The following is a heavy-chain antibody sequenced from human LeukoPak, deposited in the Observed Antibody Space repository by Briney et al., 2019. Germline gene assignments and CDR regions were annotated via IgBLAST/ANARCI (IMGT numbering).Heavy chain of an antibody. Sequence: SETLSLTCTVSGGSISSYYWSWIRQPAGKGLEWIGRIYTSGSTNYNPSLKSRVTMSVDTSKNQFSLKLSSVTAADTAVYYCARDRILLWFGELSYGPYYFDYWGQGTLVTVSS. CDR2: IYTSGST. CDR3: ARDRILLWFGELSYGPYYFDY. CDR1: GGSISSYY. V-gene: IGHV4-4*07. D-gene: IGHD3-10*01. J-gene: IGHJ4*02.